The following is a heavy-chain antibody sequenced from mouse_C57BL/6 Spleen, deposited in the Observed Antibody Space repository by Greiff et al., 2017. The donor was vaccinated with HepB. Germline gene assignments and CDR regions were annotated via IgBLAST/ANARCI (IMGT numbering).Heavy chain of an antibody. Sequence: VQLQQPGAELVRPGSSVKLSCKASGYTFTSYWMHWVKQRPIQGLEWIGNIDPSDSETHYNQKFKDKATLTVDKSSSTAYMQLSSLTSEDSAVYYCARQDYYGSGYFDYWGQGTTLTVSS. D-gene: IGHD1-1*01. V-gene: IGHV1-52*01. CDR3: ARQDYYGSGYFDY. J-gene: IGHJ2*01. CDR2: IDPSDSET. CDR1: GYTFTSYW.